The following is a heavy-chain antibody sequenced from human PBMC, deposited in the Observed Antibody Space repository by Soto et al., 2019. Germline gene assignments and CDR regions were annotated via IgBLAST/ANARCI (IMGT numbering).Heavy chain of an antibody. Sequence: ASVKVSCKASGYTFSSYYIHWVRQAPGQGLEWMGIINPNGGGISYAQKFQGRLTMTRDTSTSTAYLDLSSLTSKDTAVYYCAISSELPIDFWGQGTMVTVSS. CDR1: GYTFSSYY. J-gene: IGHJ3*01. CDR3: AISSELPIDF. CDR2: INPNGGGI. V-gene: IGHV1-46*01. D-gene: IGHD6-19*01.